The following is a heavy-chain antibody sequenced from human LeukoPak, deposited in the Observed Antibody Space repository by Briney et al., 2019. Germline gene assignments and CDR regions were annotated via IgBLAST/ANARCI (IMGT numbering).Heavy chain of an antibody. Sequence: PGGSLRLSCAASGFTFSSYNMNWVRQAPGKGLEWVSAISGSGGSTYYADSVKGRFTISRDISKSTLYLQMNSLRAEDTAVYYCAKDRPTRRYCSGGSCYSRYFDYWGQGILVTVSS. V-gene: IGHV3-23*01. CDR3: AKDRPTRRYCSGGSCYSRYFDY. J-gene: IGHJ4*02. CDR2: ISGSGGST. CDR1: GFTFSSYN. D-gene: IGHD2-15*01.